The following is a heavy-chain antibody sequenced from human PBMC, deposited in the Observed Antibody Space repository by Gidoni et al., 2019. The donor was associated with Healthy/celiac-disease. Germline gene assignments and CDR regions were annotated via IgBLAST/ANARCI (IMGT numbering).Heavy chain of an antibody. J-gene: IGHJ3*02. CDR3: AKESTYYYDSSGYYHGAFDI. CDR1: GFTFSSYG. D-gene: IGHD3-22*01. Sequence: QVQLVESGGGVVQPGRSLRLSCAASGFTFSSYGMHWVRQAPGKGLVWVAVISYDGSNKYYADSVKGRFTISRDNSKNTLYLQMNSLRAEDTAVYYCAKESTYYYDSSGYYHGAFDIWGQGTMVTVSS. V-gene: IGHV3-30*18. CDR2: ISYDGSNK.